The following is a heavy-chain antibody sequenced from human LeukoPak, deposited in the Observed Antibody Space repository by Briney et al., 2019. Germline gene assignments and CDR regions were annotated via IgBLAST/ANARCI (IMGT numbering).Heavy chain of an antibody. V-gene: IGHV1-8*01. CDR3: AKMNWHANNGGDWFDP. CDR1: GYTFTDHN. CDR2: VKPKSGET. Sequence: ASVKVSCKASGYTFTDHNIDGVRQAPGQGLEGMGWVKPKSGETGYPQQFQGRVTMTRNTAISTAYMELDNLESEDTAIYHCAKMNWHANNGGDWFDPWGQGTLVIVSS. J-gene: IGHJ5*02. D-gene: IGHD1/OR15-1a*01.